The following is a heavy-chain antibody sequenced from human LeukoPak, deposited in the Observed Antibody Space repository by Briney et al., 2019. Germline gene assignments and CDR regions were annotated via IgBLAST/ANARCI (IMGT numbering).Heavy chain of an antibody. D-gene: IGHD3-22*01. Sequence: GGSLRLSCIASGFTFNNYAMTWVRQAPGKGLEWVSAVTGSGASTNYADSVKGRFTISRDNSKNTIYLQMNSLRAEDTALYYCAKRSSTSSGYFDFWGRGTLVTVSS. J-gene: IGHJ4*02. V-gene: IGHV3-23*01. CDR2: VTGSGAST. CDR1: GFTFNNYA. CDR3: AKRSSTSSGYFDF.